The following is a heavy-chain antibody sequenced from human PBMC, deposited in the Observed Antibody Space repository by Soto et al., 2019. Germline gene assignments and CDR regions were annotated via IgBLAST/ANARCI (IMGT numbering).Heavy chain of an antibody. J-gene: IGHJ5*02. D-gene: IGHD3-3*01. V-gene: IGHV4-34*01. Sequence: PSETLSLTCAVYGGSFSGYYWSWIRQPPGKGLEWIGEINHSGSTNYNPSLKSRVTISVDTSKNQFSLKLSSVTAADTAVYYCARGSSGRRITIFGVVIMSYNWFDPWGQGTLVTSPQ. CDR3: ARGSSGRRITIFGVVIMSYNWFDP. CDR1: GGSFSGYY. CDR2: INHSGST.